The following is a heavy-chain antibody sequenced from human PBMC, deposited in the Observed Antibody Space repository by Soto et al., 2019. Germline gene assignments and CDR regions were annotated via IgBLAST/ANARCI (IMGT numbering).Heavy chain of an antibody. V-gene: IGHV4-39*07. CDR3: ARSLAARSFFDY. CDR1: GGSISSSSYY. D-gene: IGHD6-6*01. CDR2: IYYSGST. Sequence: SETLSLTCTVSGGSISSSSYYWGWIRQPPGKGLEWIGSIYYSGSTYYNPSLKSRVTISVDTSKNQFSLKLSSVTAADTVVYYCARSLAARSFFDYWGQGTLVTVSS. J-gene: IGHJ4*02.